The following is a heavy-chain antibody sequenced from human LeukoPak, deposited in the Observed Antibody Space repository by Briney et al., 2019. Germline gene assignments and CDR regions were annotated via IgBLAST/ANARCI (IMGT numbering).Heavy chain of an antibody. D-gene: IGHD3-22*01. CDR3: ALRADDSSGYYQDDAFDI. Sequence: SETLSLTCTVSGGSISSGDYYWSWIRQPPGKGLEWIGYIYYSGSTYYNPSLKSRVTISVDTSKNQFSLKLSSVTAADTAVYYCALRADDSSGYYQDDAFDIWGQGTMVTVSS. J-gene: IGHJ3*02. CDR2: IYYSGST. V-gene: IGHV4-30-4*01. CDR1: GGSISSGDYY.